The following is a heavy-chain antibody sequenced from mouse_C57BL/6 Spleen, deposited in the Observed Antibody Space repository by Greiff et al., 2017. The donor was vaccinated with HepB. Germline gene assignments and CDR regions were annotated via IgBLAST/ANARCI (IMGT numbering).Heavy chain of an antibody. V-gene: IGHV1-80*01. CDR1: GYAFSSYW. CDR2: IYPGDGDT. CDR3: AREGDYGSSYGY. J-gene: IGHJ2*01. D-gene: IGHD1-1*01. Sequence: VQLQQSGAELVKPGASVKISCKASGYAFSSYWMNWVKQRPGKGLEWIGQIYPGDGDTNYNGKFKGKATLTADKSSSTAYMQLSSLTSEDSAVYFCAREGDYGSSYGYWGQGTTLTVSP.